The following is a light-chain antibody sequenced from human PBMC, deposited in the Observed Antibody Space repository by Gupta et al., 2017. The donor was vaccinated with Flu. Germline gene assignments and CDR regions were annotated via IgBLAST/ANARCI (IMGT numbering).Light chain of an antibody. V-gene: IGKV3-11*01. CDR3: QQRGTWPPYT. CDR2: DAS. CDR1: QSVSSY. Sequence: EIVLTQSPATLSLSPGERATLSFRASQSVSSYLAWYQQKPGQAPRLLIYDASNRAPGIPARFSGSGSGTDFTLTISSLEPEDFAVYFCQQRGTWPPYTFGQGTKLEIK. J-gene: IGKJ2*01.